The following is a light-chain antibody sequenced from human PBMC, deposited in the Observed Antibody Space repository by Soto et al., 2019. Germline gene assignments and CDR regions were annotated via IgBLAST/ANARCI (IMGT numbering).Light chain of an antibody. V-gene: IGKV3-15*01. J-gene: IGKJ4*01. Sequence: EVVMTQSPATLSVSPGERATLSCRASQSVGSKLAWYQQKPGQAPRLLIYGAFTRATDIPARFSGSGSGTEFTLTISSLQSEDLAVYYCQQYNDWPPRRLTVGGGTKVEIK. CDR2: GAF. CDR1: QSVGSK. CDR3: QQYNDWPPRRLT.